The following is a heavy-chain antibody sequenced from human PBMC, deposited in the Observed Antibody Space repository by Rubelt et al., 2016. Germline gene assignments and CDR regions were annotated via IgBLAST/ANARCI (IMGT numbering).Heavy chain of an antibody. V-gene: IGHV1-46*01. CDR1: GYSFTTYY. Sequence: GASVKISCKASGYSFTTYYMHWVRQAPGQGLEWMVMIDPSGGATHYAQKFQGSITMTQDTSTSTVYLDLSSLRSEDTAVYYCAREPASTCYFDFWGQGTLVTVSS. J-gene: IGHJ4*02. CDR3: AREPASTCYFDF. CDR2: IDPSGGAT. D-gene: IGHD2/OR15-2a*01.